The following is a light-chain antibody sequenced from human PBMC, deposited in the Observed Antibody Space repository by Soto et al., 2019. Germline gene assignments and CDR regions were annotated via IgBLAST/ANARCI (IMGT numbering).Light chain of an antibody. V-gene: IGKV3D-20*02. CDR1: HSVSSSY. CDR2: GAS. J-gene: IGKJ5*01. Sequence: IVLTQSPDTLSLSPGERGTLSCRASHSVSSSYLAWYPQTPAQAPRLXXYGASSRANGIPDRFCGSGSGTDFTLTISRLEPEDFAPYHGEQRSNWRPQTFRLGTRLEIK. CDR3: EQRSNWRPQT.